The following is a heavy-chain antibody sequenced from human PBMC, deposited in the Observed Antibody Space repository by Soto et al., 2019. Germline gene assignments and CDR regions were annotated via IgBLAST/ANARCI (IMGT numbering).Heavy chain of an antibody. D-gene: IGHD2-21*01. Sequence: EVQLLESGGGLVQPGGSLRLSCAASGFTFSTYAMSWVRQAPGKGLDRISAIINTGVRTYYADSVKGRFTISRDNSKNTVYLQMNSLRAEDTAVYYCVKEHGDSFSDYWGQGTLVTVSS. V-gene: IGHV3-23*01. CDR1: GFTFSTYA. CDR2: IINTGVRT. CDR3: VKEHGDSFSDY. J-gene: IGHJ4*02.